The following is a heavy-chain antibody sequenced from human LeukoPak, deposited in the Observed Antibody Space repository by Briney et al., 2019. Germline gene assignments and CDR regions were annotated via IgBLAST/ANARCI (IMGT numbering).Heavy chain of an antibody. J-gene: IGHJ4*02. CDR1: GFTFSSYD. CDR3: ARGDYGDYQGSFDY. V-gene: IGHV3-13*01. CDR2: IGTAGDT. Sequence: PGGSLRLSCAASGFTFSSYDMHWVRQATGKGLEWVSAIGTAGDTYYPGSVKGRFTISRENAKNSLYLQMNSLRAGDTAVYYCARGDYGDYQGSFDYWGQGTLVTVSS. D-gene: IGHD4-17*01.